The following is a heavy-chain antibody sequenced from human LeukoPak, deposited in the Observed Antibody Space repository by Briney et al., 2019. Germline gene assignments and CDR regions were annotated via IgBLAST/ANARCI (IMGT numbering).Heavy chain of an antibody. V-gene: IGHV4-34*01. CDR2: INHSGST. CDR1: GGSFSGYY. D-gene: IGHD5-18*01. J-gene: IGHJ5*02. CDR3: ARILDTGRFDP. Sequence: SSATLSLTCAVYGGSFSGYYWSWIRQPPGKGLEWIGEINHSGSTNYNPSLKSRVTISVDTSKNQFSLKLSSVTAAGTAVYYCARILDTGRFDPWGQGTLVTVSS.